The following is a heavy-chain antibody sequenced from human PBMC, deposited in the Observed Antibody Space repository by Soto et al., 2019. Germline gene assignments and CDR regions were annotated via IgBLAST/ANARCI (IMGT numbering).Heavy chain of an antibody. CDR2: VSSTGST. CDR3: ARGVPAAGTDWFDP. Sequence: PSEPLSIPCTVSGDSISNYYWNWIRQAADKRLEWIGRVSSTGSTFYNPSLQNRVTLSVDTSKNQFSLNLTSVTAADTAVYYCARGVPAAGTDWFDPWGQGTLVTVSS. D-gene: IGHD6-13*01. J-gene: IGHJ5*02. CDR1: GDSISNYY. V-gene: IGHV4-4*07.